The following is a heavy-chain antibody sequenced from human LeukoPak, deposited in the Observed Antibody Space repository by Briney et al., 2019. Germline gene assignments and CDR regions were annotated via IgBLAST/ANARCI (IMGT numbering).Heavy chain of an antibody. CDR3: AKNGDRGAYCSGGSCYPYYYYNMDV. Sequence: GGSLRLSCAASGFTFSSFGMSWVRQAPGKGLEWVSAISSTGGAAYYADSVKGRFTISRDNSKNTLYLQMNSLRAEDTAIYYCAKNGDRGAYCSGGSCYPYYYYNMDVWGKGSTVTISS. CDR2: ISSTGGAA. CDR1: GFTFSSFG. D-gene: IGHD2-15*01. J-gene: IGHJ6*03. V-gene: IGHV3-23*01.